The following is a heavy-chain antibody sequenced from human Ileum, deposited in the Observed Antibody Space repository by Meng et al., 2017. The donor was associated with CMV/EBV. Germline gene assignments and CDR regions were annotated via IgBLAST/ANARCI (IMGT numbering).Heavy chain of an antibody. Sequence: SGVGLAWPGASVHGSCNAPGYSFTDYDIAWLGPATGQGLGWMGWINPNSGDTNYAQTFQDRVTVTRDTTINTVYMDFRGLTSDDTAMYCCVRGANYASYRVDYWGQGTLVTVSS. D-gene: IGHD2-2*01. V-gene: IGHV1-2*02. CDR2: INPNSGDT. CDR3: VRGANYASYRVDY. J-gene: IGHJ4*02. CDR1: GYSFTDYD.